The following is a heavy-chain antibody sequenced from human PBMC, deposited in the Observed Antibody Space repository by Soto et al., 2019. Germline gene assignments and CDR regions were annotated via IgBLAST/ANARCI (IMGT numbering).Heavy chain of an antibody. CDR1: GGSFSGYY. CDR3: ARGATTVEHYYYYGMDV. Sequence: TSETLSLTCAVYGGSFSGYYWSWIRQPPGKGLEWIGEISHSGSTTYNPSLKSRVTISVDTSKNQFSLKLSSVTAADTAVYYCARGATTVEHYYYYGMDVWGQGTTVTVSS. CDR2: ISHSGST. V-gene: IGHV4-34*01. D-gene: IGHD4-17*01. J-gene: IGHJ6*02.